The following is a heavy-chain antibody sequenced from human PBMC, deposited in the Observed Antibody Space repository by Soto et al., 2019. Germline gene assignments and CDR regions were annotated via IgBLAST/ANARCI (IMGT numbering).Heavy chain of an antibody. J-gene: IGHJ2*01. Sequence: PGGSPRICCAASGFTFRSYDMHWVRQISGKGLEWVSAISVAGNPHYSDSVQGRFAISRENAKNSLYLQMNSLRVGDTAVYYCAREIEATGYWYFDLWGRGTLVTVSA. CDR3: AREIEATGYWYFDL. V-gene: IGHV3-13*05. CDR1: GFTFRSYD. D-gene: IGHD1-1*01. CDR2: ISVAGNP.